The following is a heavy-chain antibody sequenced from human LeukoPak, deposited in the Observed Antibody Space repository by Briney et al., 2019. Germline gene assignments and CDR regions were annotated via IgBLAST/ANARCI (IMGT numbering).Heavy chain of an antibody. CDR2: IIPNSGAT. Sequence: GASVKVSCKASGYTFTGYYMHWVRQAPGQGLEWMGWIIPNSGATNYAQKFQGRVTLTRDTSISTAYMDLSRLRSDDTAVYYCARAGVWDYSDSSGYHNAAFDIWGQGTMVTVSS. CDR3: ARAGVWDYSDSSGYHNAAFDI. J-gene: IGHJ3*02. CDR1: GYTFTGYY. D-gene: IGHD3-22*01. V-gene: IGHV1-2*02.